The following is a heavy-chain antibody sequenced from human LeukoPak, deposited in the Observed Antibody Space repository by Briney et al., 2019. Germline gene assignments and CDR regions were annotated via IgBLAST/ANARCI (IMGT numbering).Heavy chain of an antibody. V-gene: IGHV3-30*18. CDR2: ISYDGSNK. D-gene: IGHD5-12*01. Sequence: GGSLRLSCAASGFTFSSYGMHWVRQAPGKGLEWVAVISYDGSNKYYADSVKGRFTISRDNSKNTLYLQMNSLRAEDTAVYYCAKCGVIVATTNWFDPWGRGTLVTVSS. J-gene: IGHJ5*02. CDR1: GFTFSSYG. CDR3: AKCGVIVATTNWFDP.